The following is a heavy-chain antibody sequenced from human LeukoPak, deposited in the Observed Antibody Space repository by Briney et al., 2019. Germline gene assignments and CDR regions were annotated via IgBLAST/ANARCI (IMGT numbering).Heavy chain of an antibody. D-gene: IGHD2-15*01. CDR1: GGSISSGGYS. CDR2: IYHSGST. V-gene: IGHV4-30-2*01. Sequence: SETLSLTCTVSGGSISSGGYSWSWIRQPPGKGLEWIGYIYHSGSTYYNPSLKSRVTISVDRSKNQFSLKLSSVTAADTAVYYCAHGYCSGGSCYSGAFDIWGQGTMVAVSS. J-gene: IGHJ3*02. CDR3: AHGYCSGGSCYSGAFDI.